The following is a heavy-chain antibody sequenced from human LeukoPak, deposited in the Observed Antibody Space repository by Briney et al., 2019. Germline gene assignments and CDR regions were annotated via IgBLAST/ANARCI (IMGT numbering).Heavy chain of an antibody. Sequence: SETLSLTCAVSGYSISSGYYWSWVRQSPGKGLEWIATIHQSGVTYYRPSLKSRVIISVDTSKNEFSLKLSSMTAADTAVYYCARYTVGFYFAYWGQGTLVTVSS. V-gene: IGHV4-38-2*01. CDR2: IHQSGVT. J-gene: IGHJ4*02. CDR3: ARYTVGFYFAY. D-gene: IGHD2-2*02. CDR1: GYSISSGYY.